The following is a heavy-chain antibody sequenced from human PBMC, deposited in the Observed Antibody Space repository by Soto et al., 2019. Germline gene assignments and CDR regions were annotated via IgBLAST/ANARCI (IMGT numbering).Heavy chain of an antibody. CDR3: ARDLGGWTDY. J-gene: IGHJ4*02. CDR1: GYTFTNYA. CDR2: INAGNGNT. Sequence: QVQVVQSGAEVKKPGASVKVSCKASGYTFTNYAMQWVRQAHGQRPEWMGWINAGNGNTKYSQKFQGRVTITRDTSASTAYMELSSLRSEDTAVYYCARDLGGWTDYWGQGTLVTVSS. D-gene: IGHD6-19*01. V-gene: IGHV1-3*01.